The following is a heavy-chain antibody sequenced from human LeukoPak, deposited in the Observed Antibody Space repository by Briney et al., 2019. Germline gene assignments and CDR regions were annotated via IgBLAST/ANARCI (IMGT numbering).Heavy chain of an antibody. V-gene: IGHV3-66*03. CDR3: ARDRAVTQDWVEFDP. CDR2: IRDSGET. Sequence: GGSLRLSCAGSGFSVSNYYMSWVHQAPGKGLEWVSLIRDSGETFYADSVKGRFTISRDNSKNTMYLQMNRLRVEDTAVYFCARDRAVTQDWVEFDPWGQGTLVTVSS. CDR1: GFSVSNYY. J-gene: IGHJ5*02. D-gene: IGHD4-17*01.